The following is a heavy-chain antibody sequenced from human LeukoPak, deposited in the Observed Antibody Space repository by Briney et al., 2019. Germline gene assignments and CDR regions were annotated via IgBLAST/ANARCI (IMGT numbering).Heavy chain of an antibody. J-gene: IGHJ5*02. CDR2: INQDGSEK. V-gene: IGHV3-7*01. Sequence: GGSLRLSCAASGFTFSSYWMSWVRQAPGKGLEWVANINQDGSEKYYVDSVKGRFTISRDNAKNSLYLQMNRLRAEDTAVYYCAREAYYYGAGSYSKEYNWFDRWGQGTLVTVSS. D-gene: IGHD3-10*01. CDR1: GFTFSSYW. CDR3: AREAYYYGAGSYSKEYNWFDR.